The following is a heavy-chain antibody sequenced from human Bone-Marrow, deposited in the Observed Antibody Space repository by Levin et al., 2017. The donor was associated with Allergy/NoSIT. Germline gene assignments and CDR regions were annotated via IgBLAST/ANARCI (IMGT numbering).Heavy chain of an antibody. CDR3: ARSWHIVVVPTTTYFDS. J-gene: IGHJ4*02. CDR1: GFTFSNYS. Sequence: PGESLKISCAASGFTFSNYSMNWVRQAPGKGLEWVSSITSSSSYIYYADSVKGRFSISRDNAENSLYLQMSSLRDEDTAVYYCARSWHIVVVPTTTYFDSWGQGTLVTVSS. V-gene: IGHV3-21*01. D-gene: IGHD2-2*01. CDR2: ITSSSSYI.